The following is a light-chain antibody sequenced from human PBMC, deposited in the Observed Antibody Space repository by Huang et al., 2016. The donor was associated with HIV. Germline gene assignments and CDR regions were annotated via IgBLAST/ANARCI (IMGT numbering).Light chain of an antibody. J-gene: IGKJ4*01. V-gene: IGKV3-15*01. CDR2: GAS. CDR1: QNVHSN. Sequence: IVMTQSPATLSVSPGERATLSCRASQNVHSNLAWYQQKPGQAPRLLIFGASTRATDIPTRFSGSGSGTEFTLTLSGLQSEDSAVYYCQHYEVRPLTCGGGTRLEIK. CDR3: QHYEVRPLT.